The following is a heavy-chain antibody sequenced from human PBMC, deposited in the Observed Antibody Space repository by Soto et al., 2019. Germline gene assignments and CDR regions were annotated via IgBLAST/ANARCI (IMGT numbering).Heavy chain of an antibody. CDR3: ASDSNYGVYNSC. CDR2: ILPVSAPP. CDR1: AGTLNNYA. J-gene: IGHJ4*02. D-gene: IGHD4-17*01. Sequence: SVKVSCKASAGTLNNYAINWVRQAPGQGLEWVGGILPVSAPPDYAQKFQGRVSITADHSTGTVYMELSRLKSDDTAVYFCASDSNYGVYNSCCGQGTMVTVSS. V-gene: IGHV1-69*13.